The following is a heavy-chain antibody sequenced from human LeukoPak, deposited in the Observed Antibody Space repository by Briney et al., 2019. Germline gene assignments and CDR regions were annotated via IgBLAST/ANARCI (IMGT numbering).Heavy chain of an antibody. Sequence: SVKVSCKASGGTFSSYAISWVRQAPGQGLEWMGGIIPIFGTANYAQKFQGRVTITADESTSTAYMELSSLRSEDTAVYYCTTGRGFLAPLDFWGQGTLVTVSS. D-gene: IGHD2/OR15-2a*01. J-gene: IGHJ4*02. CDR1: GGTFSSYA. CDR3: TTGRGFLAPLDF. CDR2: IIPIFGTA. V-gene: IGHV1-69*13.